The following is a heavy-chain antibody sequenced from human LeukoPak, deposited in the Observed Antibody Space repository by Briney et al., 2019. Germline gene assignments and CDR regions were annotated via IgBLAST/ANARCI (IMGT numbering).Heavy chain of an antibody. CDR1: GFTFNSSA. J-gene: IGHJ4*02. V-gene: IGHV3-7*01. CDR3: ARGQWVAY. D-gene: IGHD2-15*01. Sequence: GGSLRLSCAASGFTFNSSAMTWVRQTPGKGLEWVANIKQDGSDKYYVDSVKGRFTISRDNAKNSLYLQMNNLRAEDTAVYYCARGQWVAYWGQGTLVTVSS. CDR2: IKQDGSDK.